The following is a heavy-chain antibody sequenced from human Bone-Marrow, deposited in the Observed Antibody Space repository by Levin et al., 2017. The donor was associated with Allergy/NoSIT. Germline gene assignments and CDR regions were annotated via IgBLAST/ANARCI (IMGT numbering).Heavy chain of an antibody. CDR2: TYYRSKWYY. J-gene: IGHJ5*02. V-gene: IGHV6-1*01. CDR1: GDSVSSASAD. CDR3: AAETTGTWDGVGSSLDS. Sequence: SQTLSLTCAISGDSVSSASADWNWVRQSPSRGLEWLGRTYYRSKWYYDYAASMKGRISINPDTSKNLFSLHLDSVTPEDTAVYYCAAETTGTWDGVGSSLDSWGQGTLVTVSS. D-gene: IGHD1-14*01.